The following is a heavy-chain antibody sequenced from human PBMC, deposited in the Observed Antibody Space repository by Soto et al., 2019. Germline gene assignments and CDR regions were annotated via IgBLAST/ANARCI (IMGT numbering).Heavy chain of an antibody. D-gene: IGHD3-10*01. CDR3: MRPAPRGRHYFYFGMDV. Sequence: EVQLLESGGGLVQPGGSLRLSCAASGFPFSTFALSWVRQAPGKGLEWVSGISSSGGSTYYADSVKGRFTISRDNSKNTLFLRMNRPRVEDTAVYYCMRPAPRGRHYFYFGMDVWGQGTTVTVSS. CDR2: ISSSGGST. J-gene: IGHJ6*02. V-gene: IGHV3-23*01. CDR1: GFPFSTFA.